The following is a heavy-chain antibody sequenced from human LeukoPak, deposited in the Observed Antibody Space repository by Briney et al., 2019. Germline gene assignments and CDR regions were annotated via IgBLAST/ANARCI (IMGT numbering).Heavy chain of an antibody. D-gene: IGHD3-3*01. CDR1: CGSISSSSYY. V-gene: IGHV4-39*01. CDR2: IYYSGST. Sequence: PSETLSLTCTVSCGSISSSSYYWGWIRQPPGKGLEWIGSIYYSGSTYYNPSLKSRVTISADTSKNQFSLKLSSVTTAETAVHYCARPAGDFWSGYYPYYFDYWGQGTLVTVSS. CDR3: ARPAGDFWSGYYPYYFDY. J-gene: IGHJ4*02.